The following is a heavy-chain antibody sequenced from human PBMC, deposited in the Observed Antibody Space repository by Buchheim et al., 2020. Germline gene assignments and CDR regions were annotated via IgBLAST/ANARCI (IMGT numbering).Heavy chain of an antibody. J-gene: IGHJ4*02. D-gene: IGHD6-19*01. CDR2: MSGELSSP. CDR1: GFTFSSYW. Sequence: EVQLVESGGGLVQPGGSLRLSCAASGFTFSSYWMHWVRQAPGEGLVWVSRMSGELSSPSYADSVKGRFTMSRDNAKNTLYLQMNSLRAEDTAVYYCAGSPSGWSLDYWGQGTL. V-gene: IGHV3-74*01. CDR3: AGSPSGWSLDY.